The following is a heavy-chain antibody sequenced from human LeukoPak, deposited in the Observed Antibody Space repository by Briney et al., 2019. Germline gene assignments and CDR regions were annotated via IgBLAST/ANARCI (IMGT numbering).Heavy chain of an antibody. J-gene: IGHJ4*02. CDR3: ARESWSGYYRTAFDY. D-gene: IGHD3-3*01. CDR1: GCTFSSYA. CDR2: ISYDGSNK. Sequence: GGSLRLSCAASGCTFSSYAIQWVRQAPGKALEGGAVISYDGSNKYYADSVKGRFTISRDNSKNTLYLQMNSLRAEDTAVYYCARESWSGYYRTAFDYWGQGTLVTVSS. V-gene: IGHV3-30*01.